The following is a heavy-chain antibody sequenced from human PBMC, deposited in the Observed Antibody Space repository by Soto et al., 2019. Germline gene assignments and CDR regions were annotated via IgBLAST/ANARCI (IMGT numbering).Heavy chain of an antibody. CDR1: GYTFTSYH. CDR3: ARDTPPTDY. J-gene: IGHJ4*02. V-gene: IGHV1-18*01. CDR2: ISAYNTNT. Sequence: QVQLVRSGAEVKKPGASVKVSCKTSGYTFTSYHISWVRQAPGQGLEWMGWISAYNTNTNYAQKFQGRVTMTTDTLTSTAYMELRSLRSDDPAVYYCARDTPPTDYWGQGTLVTVSS.